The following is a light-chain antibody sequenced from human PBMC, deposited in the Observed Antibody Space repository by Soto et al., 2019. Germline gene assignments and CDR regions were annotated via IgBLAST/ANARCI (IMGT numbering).Light chain of an antibody. Sequence: RVMTQSPATLSVSPGERATLSCRASQDVSSNLAWYQQKPGQAPRLLIYGASTRATGISARFSGSGFGTEFTLTVSSLQSEDFAGYYCQQYNNWPTTFGQGTKVE. CDR1: QDVSSN. V-gene: IGKV3-15*01. CDR3: QQYNNWPTT. CDR2: GAS. J-gene: IGKJ1*01.